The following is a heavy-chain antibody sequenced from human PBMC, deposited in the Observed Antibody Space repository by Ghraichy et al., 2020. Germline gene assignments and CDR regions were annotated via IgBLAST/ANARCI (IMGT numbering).Heavy chain of an antibody. CDR1: GFTFSSYG. CDR3: ARDRGGYDYGAKDY. D-gene: IGHD5-12*01. J-gene: IGHJ4*02. V-gene: IGHV3-33*01. CDR2: IWYDGSNK. Sequence: GGSLRLSCAASGFTFSSYGMHWVRQAPGKGLEWVAVIWYDGSNKYYADSVKGRFTISRDNSKNTLYLQMNSLRAEDTAVYYCARDRGGYDYGAKDYWGQGTLVTVSS.